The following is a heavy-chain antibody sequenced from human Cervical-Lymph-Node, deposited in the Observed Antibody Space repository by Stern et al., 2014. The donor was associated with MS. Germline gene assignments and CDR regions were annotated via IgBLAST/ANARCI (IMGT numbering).Heavy chain of an antibody. CDR1: GYKFTAYF. V-gene: IGHV1-2*02. D-gene: IGHD3-10*01. Sequence: VQLVQSGAEVKKPGASVKVSCKTSGYKFTAYFLHWVRQAPGQGLEVMGLINPNNGVTKYEQKFQGRVTMTTDTFVTTAHMELSGLNSNDTAVYFCARRTMGRWYFDFWGRGTLVTVAS. CDR3: ARRTMGRWYFDF. J-gene: IGHJ2*01. CDR2: INPNNGVT.